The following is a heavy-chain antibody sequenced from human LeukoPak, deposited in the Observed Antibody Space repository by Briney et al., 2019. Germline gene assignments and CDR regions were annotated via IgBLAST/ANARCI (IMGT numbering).Heavy chain of an antibody. V-gene: IGHV1-18*01. CDR1: GYTFTSYG. J-gene: IGHJ3*02. CDR2: ISAYNGNT. D-gene: IGHD2-2*01. Sequence: ASVKVSRKASGYTFTSYGISWVRQAPGQGLEWMGWISAYNGNTNYAQKLQGRVTMTTDTSTSTAYMELRSLRSDDTAVYYCARLEDIVVVPAANAFDIWGQGTMVTVSS. CDR3: ARLEDIVVVPAANAFDI.